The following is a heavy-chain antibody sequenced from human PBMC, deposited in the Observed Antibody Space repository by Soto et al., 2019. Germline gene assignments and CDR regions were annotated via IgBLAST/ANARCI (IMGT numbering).Heavy chain of an antibody. CDR3: AMDLGGVPDY. CDR2: ISAYNGNR. Sequence: QVQLVQSGAEVKKPGASVKVSCKASGYSFTSYGISWVRQAPGQGLEWMGWISAYNGNRKYAQKFQGRVTMTTETSQSTANTYRRSLRADDTADYYCAMDLGGVPDYGSQGTLVTVSS. J-gene: IGHJ4*02. CDR1: GYSFTSYG. V-gene: IGHV1-18*01. D-gene: IGHD5-12*01.